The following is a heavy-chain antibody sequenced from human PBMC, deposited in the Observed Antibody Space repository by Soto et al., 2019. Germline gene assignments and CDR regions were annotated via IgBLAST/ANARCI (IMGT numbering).Heavy chain of an antibody. D-gene: IGHD6-19*01. CDR3: ASDYGSNWRL. CDR1: GFVSSNYN. J-gene: IGHJ4*02. Sequence: QAHLVQSGAEVKMPGDSVQVSCKASGFVSSNYNFHWVRQAPGQSLEWMGRITAGNGNTQYSQNFQGRVTFTSDASASTAFMEMTNLRVEDRAMYYCASDYGSNWRLWGQVTLVSVSS. V-gene: IGHV1-3*01. CDR2: ITAGNGNT.